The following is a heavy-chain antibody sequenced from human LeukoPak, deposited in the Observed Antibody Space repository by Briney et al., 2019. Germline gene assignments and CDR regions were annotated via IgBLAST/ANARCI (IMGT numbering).Heavy chain of an antibody. CDR2: ISAYNSNT. CDR3: ARDKDRYQLLNNWFDP. J-gene: IGHJ5*02. V-gene: IGHV1-18*01. Sequence: ASVKVSCKASGYTFTSYGISWVRQAPGQGLEWMGWISAYNSNTNYAQKLRGRVTMTTDTSTSTAYMELRSLRSDDTAVYYCARDKDRYQLLNNWFDPWGQGTLVTVSS. D-gene: IGHD2-2*01. CDR1: GYTFTSYG.